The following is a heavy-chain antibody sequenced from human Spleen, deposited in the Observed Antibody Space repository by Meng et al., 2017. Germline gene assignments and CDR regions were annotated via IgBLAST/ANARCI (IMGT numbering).Heavy chain of an antibody. Sequence: SETLSLTCTVSGGSISSYYWSWIRQPPGKGLEWIGYIYYGGTSNHNPSLKSRVTISLGTPKNQFSLILSSVTAADTAVYYCARRSSSSSFSYYFDYWGQGTLVTVSS. CDR1: GGSISSYY. CDR2: IYYGGTS. D-gene: IGHD6-6*01. J-gene: IGHJ4*02. CDR3: ARRSSSSSFSYYFDY. V-gene: IGHV4-59*01.